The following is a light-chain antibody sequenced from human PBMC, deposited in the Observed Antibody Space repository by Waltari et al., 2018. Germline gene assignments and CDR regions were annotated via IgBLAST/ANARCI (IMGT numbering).Light chain of an antibody. CDR3: TSYTSSSTLVV. Sequence: QSALTQPASVSGSPGQSITISCTGTSSDVGGYNYVSWYQQHPGKAPKLLIYDVTIRPSGVSNRFSGSKSGYTASLTISVLQAEDEADYYCTSYTSSSTLVVFGGGTRLTVL. CDR1: SSDVGGYNY. J-gene: IGLJ2*01. CDR2: DVT. V-gene: IGLV2-14*01.